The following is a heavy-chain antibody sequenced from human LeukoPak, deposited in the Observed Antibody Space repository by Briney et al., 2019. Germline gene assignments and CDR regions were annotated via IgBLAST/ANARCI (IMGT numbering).Heavy chain of an antibody. CDR2: INAGNGNT. J-gene: IGHJ4*02. CDR3: ARAHVAGTYYFDY. CDR1: GYTFTSYA. D-gene: IGHD6-19*01. Sequence: ASVKVSCKASGYTFTSYAMHWVRQAPGQRLEWMGWINAGNGNTKYSQKFQGRVTITRDTSASTAYMELSSLRSEDTAVYYCARAHVAGTYYFDYWGQGTLVTVSS. V-gene: IGHV1-3*01.